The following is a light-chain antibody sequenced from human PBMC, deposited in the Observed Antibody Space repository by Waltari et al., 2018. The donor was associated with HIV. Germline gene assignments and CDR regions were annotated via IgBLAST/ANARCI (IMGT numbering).Light chain of an antibody. J-gene: IGKJ2*01. CDR1: QSINSD. Sequence: DIQMTQSPSSLSASVRDRATITCRASQSINSDLNWYQQKPGKAPSLLIYGASSLQSGVPTRFSGSGSGTEFSLTISSLQPEDFATYYCQQCYSAPFTFGQGTKLHVK. CDR3: QQCYSAPFT. CDR2: GAS. V-gene: IGKV1-39*01.